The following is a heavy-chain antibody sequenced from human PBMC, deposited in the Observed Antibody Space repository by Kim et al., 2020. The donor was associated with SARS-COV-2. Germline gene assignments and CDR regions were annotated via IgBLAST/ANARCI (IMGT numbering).Heavy chain of an antibody. J-gene: IGHJ4*02. CDR3: ARLHYYDSSGYYLDY. D-gene: IGHD3-22*01. Sequence: PPAKRRVTISVDTSKNQFSLKLSSVTAADTAVYYCARLHYYDSSGYYLDYWGQGTLVTVSS. V-gene: IGHV4-59*08.